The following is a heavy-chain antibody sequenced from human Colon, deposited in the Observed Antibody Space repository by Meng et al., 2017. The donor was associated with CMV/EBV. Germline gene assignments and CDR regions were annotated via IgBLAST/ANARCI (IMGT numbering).Heavy chain of an antibody. Sequence: ALTFRGYGFHWVRQAPGKGLGWVAVIWYDGSKKYYADSVKGRSTISRDNSNTVYLQMNTLRAEDTAVYYCARDRGHYDSGTSYFDYWGQGTLVTVSS. J-gene: IGHJ4*02. V-gene: IGHV3-33*01. D-gene: IGHD3-22*01. CDR3: ARDRGHYDSGTSYFDY. CDR1: ALTFRGYG. CDR2: IWYDGSKK.